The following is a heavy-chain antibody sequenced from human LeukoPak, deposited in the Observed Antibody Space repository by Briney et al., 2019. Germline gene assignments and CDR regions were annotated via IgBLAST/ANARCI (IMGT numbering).Heavy chain of an antibody. V-gene: IGHV3-23*01. CDR2: ITGSGSIT. CDR1: GFTFSSYV. CDR3: AKRDYDILTAYNTAFDY. J-gene: IGHJ4*02. Sequence: PGGSLRLSCAASGFTFSSYVMTWVRQTPGKGLEWVSTITGSGSITYYADSVKGRFTISRDNSKNTLYLQMNSLRAEDTAIYYCAKRDYDILTAYNTAFDYWGQGTLVTVSS. D-gene: IGHD3-9*01.